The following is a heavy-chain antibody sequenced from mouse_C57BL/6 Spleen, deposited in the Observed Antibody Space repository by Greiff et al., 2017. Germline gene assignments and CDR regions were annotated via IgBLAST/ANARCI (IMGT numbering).Heavy chain of an antibody. Sequence: LSCKASGYTFTDYYINWVKQRPGQVLEWIARIYPGSGNTYYNEKFKGKATLTAEKSSSTAYMQLSSLTSEDSAVYFCARERDLVWYFEVWGTGTTVTVSS. CDR1: GYTFTDYY. CDR3: ARERDLVWYFEV. D-gene: IGHD3-3*01. J-gene: IGHJ1*03. CDR2: IYPGSGNT. V-gene: IGHV1-76*01.